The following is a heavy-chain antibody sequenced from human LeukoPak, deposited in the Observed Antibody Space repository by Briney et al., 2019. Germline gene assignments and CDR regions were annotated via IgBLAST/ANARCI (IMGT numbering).Heavy chain of an antibody. CDR2: INWNSDNI. CDR1: GFTFSSYA. D-gene: IGHD1-1*01. J-gene: IGHJ5*02. Sequence: GGSLRLSCAASGFTFSSYAMSWVRQAPGKGLEWVSGINWNSDNIGYADSVKGRFTISRDNAKNSLYLQMNSLRAEDTAVYYCARDRSLNGPWGQGTLVTVSS. V-gene: IGHV3-20*04. CDR3: ARDRSLNGP.